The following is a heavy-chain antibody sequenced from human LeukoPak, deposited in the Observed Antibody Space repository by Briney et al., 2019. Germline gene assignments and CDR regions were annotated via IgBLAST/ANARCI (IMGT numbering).Heavy chain of an antibody. Sequence: GGSLRLSCTVSGLTFSNYAMSWVRQAPGKGLEWVASIKKDVGEKFYVDSVKGRFTISKDNAKNSLYLHMNSLRVEDTAVYYCARGPPYGSRSDYFDYWGQGTLVTVSS. CDR3: ARGPPYGSRSDYFDY. CDR1: GLTFSNYA. D-gene: IGHD3-10*01. V-gene: IGHV3-7*01. J-gene: IGHJ4*02. CDR2: IKKDVGEK.